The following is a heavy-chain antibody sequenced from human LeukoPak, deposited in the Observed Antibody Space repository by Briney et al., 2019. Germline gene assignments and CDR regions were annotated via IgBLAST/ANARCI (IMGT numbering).Heavy chain of an antibody. CDR2: INHSGST. D-gene: IGHD6-19*01. J-gene: IGHJ4*02. Sequence: SETLSLTCTVSGGSISSSSYYWGWIRQPPGKGLEWIGEINHSGSTNYNPSLKSRVTISVDTSKNQFSLKLSSVTAADTAVYYCARAGQWLVAYWGQGTLVTVSS. V-gene: IGHV4-39*07. CDR1: GGSISSSSYY. CDR3: ARAGQWLVAY.